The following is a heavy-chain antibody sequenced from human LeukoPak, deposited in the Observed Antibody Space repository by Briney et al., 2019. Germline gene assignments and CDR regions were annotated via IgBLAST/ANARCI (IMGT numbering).Heavy chain of an antibody. D-gene: IGHD3-3*01. J-gene: IGHJ6*03. CDR3: ARAAPPSGHYYYYYMDV. CDR1: GGTFSSYA. V-gene: IGHV1-69*05. Sequence: ASVKVSCKASGGTFSSYAISWVRQAPGQGLEWMGGVIPIFGTANYAQKFQGRVTITTDESTSTAYMELSSLRSEDTAVYYCARAAPPSGHYYYYYMDVWGKGTTVTVSS. CDR2: VIPIFGTA.